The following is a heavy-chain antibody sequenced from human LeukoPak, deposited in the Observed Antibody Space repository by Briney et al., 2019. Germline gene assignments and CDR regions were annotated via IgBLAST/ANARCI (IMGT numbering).Heavy chain of an antibody. CDR2: MYHSGST. Sequence: SETLSLTCTVSGGSISSYYWSWIRQPPGKGLEWIGSMYHSGSTYYNPPLKSRVTISEDTSKNQFSLKLSSVTAADTAVYYCARGVRGYSYGVTFDYWGQGTLVTVSS. CDR1: GGSISSYY. D-gene: IGHD5-18*01. J-gene: IGHJ4*02. CDR3: ARGVRGYSYGVTFDY. V-gene: IGHV4-59*01.